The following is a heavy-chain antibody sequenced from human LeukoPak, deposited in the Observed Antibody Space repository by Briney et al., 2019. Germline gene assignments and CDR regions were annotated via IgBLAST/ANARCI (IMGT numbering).Heavy chain of an antibody. Sequence: SETLSLTCTVSGGSISSYYWSWIRQPPGKGLEWIGYIYYSGSTNYNPSLKSRVTISVDTSKNQFSLKLSSVTAADTAVYYCARFSAAAGKPLDYWGQGTLVTVSS. D-gene: IGHD6-13*01. J-gene: IGHJ4*02. V-gene: IGHV4-59*12. CDR2: IYYSGST. CDR1: GGSISSYY. CDR3: ARFSAAAGKPLDY.